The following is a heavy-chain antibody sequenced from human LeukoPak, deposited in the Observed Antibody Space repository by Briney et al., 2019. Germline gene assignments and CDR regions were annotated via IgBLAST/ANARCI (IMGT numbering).Heavy chain of an antibody. V-gene: IGHV3-11*01. CDR1: GFTFSHYY. J-gene: IGHJ4*02. D-gene: IGHD1-26*01. Sequence: KAGGSLSLSCVTSGFTFSHYYMAWIRQAPGKGLEWVSYISGTGNKEYYADSVKGRFTISRDNAQNSLYLQMSSLRAEDTAIYYCARDYSESEYFFDYWGQGSLAAVSS. CDR2: ISGTGNKE. CDR3: ARDYSESEYFFDY.